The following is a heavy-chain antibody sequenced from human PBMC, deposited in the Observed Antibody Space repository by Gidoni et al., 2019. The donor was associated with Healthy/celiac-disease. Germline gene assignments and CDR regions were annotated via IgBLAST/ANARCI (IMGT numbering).Heavy chain of an antibody. V-gene: IGHV3-33*08. CDR2: IWYDGSNK. Sequence: QVQLVESGGGVVQPGRSLRLSCAASGFTFSSYGMHWVRQAPGKGLEWVAVIWYDGSNKYYADSVKGRFTISRDNSKNTLYLQMNSLRAEDTAVDYCARSEDYYYYMDVWGKGTTVTVSS. CDR3: ARSEDYYYYMDV. J-gene: IGHJ6*03. CDR1: GFTFSSYG.